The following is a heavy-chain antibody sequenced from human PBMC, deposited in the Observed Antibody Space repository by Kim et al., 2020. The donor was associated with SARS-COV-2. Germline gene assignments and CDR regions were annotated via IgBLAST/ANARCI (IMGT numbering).Heavy chain of an antibody. CDR3: AREVLSEVVVVPIALPWDGAFDI. D-gene: IGHD2-2*01. V-gene: IGHV3-7*03. Sequence: GGSLRLSCAVSGFTFSSKWMSWVRQAPGKGLEWVASIDQDGTHKYYVGSVKGRFTISRDNAKNSVSLQMDSLRAEDTAVYYCAREVLSEVVVVPIALPWDGAFDIWGQGTMVTVSS. CDR1: GFTFSSKW. J-gene: IGHJ3*02. CDR2: IDQDGTHK.